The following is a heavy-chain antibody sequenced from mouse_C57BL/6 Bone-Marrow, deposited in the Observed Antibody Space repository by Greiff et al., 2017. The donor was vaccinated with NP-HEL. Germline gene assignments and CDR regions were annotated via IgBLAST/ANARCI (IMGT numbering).Heavy chain of an antibody. J-gene: IGHJ2*01. CDR1: GYTFTSYW. D-gene: IGHD3-3*01. V-gene: IGHV1-59*01. Sequence: QVQLQQPGAELVRPGTSVKLSCKASGYTFTSYWMHWVKQRPGQGLEWIGVIDPSDSYTNYNQKFKGKATLTVDTSSSTAYMQLSSLTSEDSAVYYCARRDSLRFDYWGQGTTLTVSS. CDR3: ARRDSLRFDY. CDR2: IDPSDSYT.